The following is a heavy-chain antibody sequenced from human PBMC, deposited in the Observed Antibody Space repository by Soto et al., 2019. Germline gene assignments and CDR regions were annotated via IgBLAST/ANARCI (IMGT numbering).Heavy chain of an antibody. CDR2: ISYDGSNK. CDR1: GFTFSSYA. CDR3: ARDRGDRGHLDY. D-gene: IGHD3-10*01. V-gene: IGHV3-30-3*01. Sequence: QVQLVESGGGVVQPGRSLRLSCAASGFTFSSYAMHWVRQAPGKGLEWVAVISYDGSNKYYADSVKGRFTISRDNSKNTLYLQMNSLRAEDTAVYYCARDRGDRGHLDYWGQGTLVTVSS. J-gene: IGHJ4*02.